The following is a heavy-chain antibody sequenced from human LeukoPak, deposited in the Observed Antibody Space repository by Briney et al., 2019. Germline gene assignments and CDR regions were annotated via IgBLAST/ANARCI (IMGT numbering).Heavy chain of an antibody. J-gene: IGHJ3*02. CDR3: ARDIVVPAAIGAYGAFDI. D-gene: IGHD2-2*01. Sequence: SETLSLTFTVSGGSISSSSYYWGWIRQPPGKGLEWIGSIYYSGSTYYNPSLKSRVTISVDTCKNQFSLKLSSVTAADTAVYYCARDIVVPAAIGAYGAFDIWGQGTMVTVSS. CDR2: IYYSGST. CDR1: GGSISSSSYY. V-gene: IGHV4-39*07.